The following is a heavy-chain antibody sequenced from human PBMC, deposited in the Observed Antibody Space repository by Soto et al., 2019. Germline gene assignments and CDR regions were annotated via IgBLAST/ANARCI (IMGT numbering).Heavy chain of an antibody. CDR1: GGSITTDNYS. J-gene: IGHJ6*02. D-gene: IGHD3-10*01. Sequence: VQLQESGPRLVKPSQTLSLTCTVSGGSITTDNYSWNWIRQSPGRGLEWIGYISYSGTTYYKPSLKSRLTIYIDPSKIQFALKLSYLAVADTAVYYCATWGRDSDGMDVWGPGTTVTFSS. CDR2: ISYSGTT. CDR3: ATWGRDSDGMDV. V-gene: IGHV4-30-4*01.